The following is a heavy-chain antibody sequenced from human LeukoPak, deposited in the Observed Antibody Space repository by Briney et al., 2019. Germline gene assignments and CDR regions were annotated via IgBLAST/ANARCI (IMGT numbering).Heavy chain of an antibody. D-gene: IGHD3-22*01. CDR3: TRRYNYDSSGYYYVRDAFDI. CDR1: GFTFSNAW. Sequence: GGSLRLSCAASGFTFSNAWMSWVRHAPGKGREWVGRLKSETDGGTTDYAAPVKGRFTISRDDSKNTLYLQMNSLKTEDTAVYYCTRRYNYDSSGYYYVRDAFDIWGQGTMVNVSS. V-gene: IGHV3-15*01. CDR2: LKSETDGGTT. J-gene: IGHJ3*02.